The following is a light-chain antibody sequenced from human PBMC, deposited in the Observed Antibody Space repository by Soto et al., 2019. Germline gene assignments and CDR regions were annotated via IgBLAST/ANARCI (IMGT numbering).Light chain of an antibody. V-gene: IGKV1-9*01. CDR3: QQLNSYPLRFT. Sequence: DIQMTQSPSFVSASVGDRVTITCRASQGISSYLAWYQQKPGKAPKLLIYAASTLQSGVPSRFSGSGSGTEFNLTISILKPEDFETDSCQQLNSYPLRFTFGPGTKVDIK. J-gene: IGKJ3*01. CDR2: AAS. CDR1: QGISSY.